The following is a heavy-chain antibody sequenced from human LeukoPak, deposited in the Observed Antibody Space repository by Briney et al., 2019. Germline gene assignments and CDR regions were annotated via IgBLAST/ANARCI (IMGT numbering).Heavy chain of an antibody. D-gene: IGHD6-19*01. CDR3: ARLPVATGAFDI. V-gene: IGHV1-69*05. CDR1: GGTFSSYA. J-gene: IGHJ3*02. Sequence: ASVKVSCKASGGTFSSYAISWVRQAPGQGLEWMGGIIPIFGTANYAQKFQGRVTITTDESTSTAYMELSSLRSEDTAVYYCARLPVATGAFDIWGQGTMVTVSS. CDR2: IIPIFGTA.